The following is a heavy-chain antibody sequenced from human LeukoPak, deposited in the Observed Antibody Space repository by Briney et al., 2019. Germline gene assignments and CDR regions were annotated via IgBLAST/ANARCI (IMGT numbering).Heavy chain of an antibody. D-gene: IGHD6-19*01. CDR1: GYTFTSYD. V-gene: IGHV1-8*01. CDR2: MNPNSGNT. Sequence: ASVKVSCKASGYTFTSYDINWVRQATGQGLEWMGWMNPNSGNTGYAQKFQGRVTTTRNTSISTAYMELSNLRSEDTAVYYCARATGYSSFLDVWGKGTTVTVSS. J-gene: IGHJ6*04. CDR3: ARATGYSSFLDV.